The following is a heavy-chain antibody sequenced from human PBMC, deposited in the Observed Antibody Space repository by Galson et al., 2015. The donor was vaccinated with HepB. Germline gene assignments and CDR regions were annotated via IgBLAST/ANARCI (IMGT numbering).Heavy chain of an antibody. CDR2: ISGSGNNT. D-gene: IGHD2-15*01. CDR1: GVTLSSHA. CDR3: AKSGYCSGGTCYTLGHFDY. J-gene: IGHJ4*02. V-gene: IGHV3-23*01. Sequence: SLRLSCAVSGVTLSSHAMSWVRQAPWKGLEWVSSISGSGNNTYYGDSVTGWFIISRDSPRNTLYLQMNSLRAEDTAIYYCAKSGYCSGGTCYTLGHFDYWGQGTLVTVSS.